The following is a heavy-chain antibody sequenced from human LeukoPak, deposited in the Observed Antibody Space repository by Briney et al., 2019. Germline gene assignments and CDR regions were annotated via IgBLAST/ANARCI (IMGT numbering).Heavy chain of an antibody. J-gene: IGHJ4*02. CDR3: ARDRGTWNDDGFDY. Sequence: SETLSLTCTVSGGSITSYYWSWIRQPPGKGLEWIGSIYYSGSTNYNPSLKSRVTMSVDTSKNQFSLKLSSVTAADTAVYYCARDRGTWNDDGFDYWGQGTLVTVSS. D-gene: IGHD1-1*01. V-gene: IGHV4-59*12. CDR2: IYYSGST. CDR1: GGSITSYY.